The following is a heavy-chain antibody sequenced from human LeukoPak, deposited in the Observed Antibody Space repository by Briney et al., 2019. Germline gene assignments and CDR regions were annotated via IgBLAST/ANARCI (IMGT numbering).Heavy chain of an antibody. CDR3: AKDSYYGPGNYYFYFDY. V-gene: IGHV3-23*01. CDR1: GFIFSSYT. Sequence: GGSLRLSCAASGFIFSSYTMSWVRQAPGKGLEWVSAISGVGGSTYYADSVKGRFTISRDNSKNTLYLQMNSLRAEDTAVYYCAKDSYYGPGNYYFYFDYWGQGTLVTVSS. D-gene: IGHD3-10*01. J-gene: IGHJ4*02. CDR2: ISGVGGST.